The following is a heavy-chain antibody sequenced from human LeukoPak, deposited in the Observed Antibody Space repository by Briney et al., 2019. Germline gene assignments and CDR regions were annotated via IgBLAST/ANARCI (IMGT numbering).Heavy chain of an antibody. CDR3: VRDGARYRSGGSCYWVGAAYYYYYMDV. CDR1: IYTFTRYY. Sequence: VASVKASCEASIYTFTRYYVHGVRHAPGQGLECMGCIHPNRGVTHYAQRCQGGVTMHRDTSISGAYMGLSSLRYDDTRVYYCVRDGARYRSGGSCYWVGAAYYYYYMDVWGKGTTVTVSS. V-gene: IGHV1-2*02. CDR2: IHPNRGVT. J-gene: IGHJ6*03. D-gene: IGHD2-15*01.